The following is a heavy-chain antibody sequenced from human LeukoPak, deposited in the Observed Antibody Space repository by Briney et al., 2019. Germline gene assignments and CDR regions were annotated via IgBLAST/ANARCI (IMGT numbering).Heavy chain of an antibody. D-gene: IGHD4-23*01. V-gene: IGHV3-7*01. Sequence: GGSLRLSCAASGFTFSCYWMSWVRQAPGKGLEWVANIKQDGSEKYYVDSVKGRFTISRDNAKNSLYLQMNSLRAEDTAEYYCASDQTRLFDYWGQGTLVTVSS. CDR2: IKQDGSEK. J-gene: IGHJ4*02. CDR3: ASDQTRLFDY. CDR1: GFTFSCYW.